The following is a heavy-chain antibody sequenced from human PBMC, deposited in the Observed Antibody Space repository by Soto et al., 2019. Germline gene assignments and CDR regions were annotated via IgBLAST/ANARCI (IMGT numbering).Heavy chain of an antibody. Sequence: QVQLAESGGGLVKPGGSLRLSCAASGFTFSDYYMSWIRQAPGKGLEWVSYISSSGSTIYYADSVKGRFTISRDNAKKSLYLQMNSLSGEDTAVYYCAIDRTYDYIWGSYRYRNYYYYMDVWGKGTTVTGS. J-gene: IGHJ6*03. CDR1: GFTFSDYY. CDR2: ISSSGSTI. D-gene: IGHD3-16*02. V-gene: IGHV3-11*01. CDR3: AIDRTYDYIWGSYRYRNYYYYMDV.